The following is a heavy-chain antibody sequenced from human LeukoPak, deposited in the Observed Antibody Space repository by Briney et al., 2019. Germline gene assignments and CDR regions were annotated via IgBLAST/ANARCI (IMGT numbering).Heavy chain of an antibody. CDR2: ISGSGDST. D-gene: IGHD4-11*01. V-gene: IGHV3-23*01. Sequence: GGSLRLSCAASGFTFSRYAMSWVRQAPGKGLEWVSAISGSGDSTYYADSVRGRFTISRDNSKTTMFLQMNSLRVEDTALYYCARGARLQPMGEFWGQGTLVTVSS. J-gene: IGHJ4*02. CDR3: ARGARLQPMGEF. CDR1: GFTFSRYA.